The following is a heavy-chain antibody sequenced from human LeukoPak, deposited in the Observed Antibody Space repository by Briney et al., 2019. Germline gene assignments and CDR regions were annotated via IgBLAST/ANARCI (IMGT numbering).Heavy chain of an antibody. Sequence: GGSLRLSCAASGFIVSDNYMSWVRQAPGKGLEWVSVIYSGGGTHYADSVKGRFTISRHNSKNTLFLQMNSLRPEDTAVYYCARDNGAYYGLDVWGQGTTVTVSS. J-gene: IGHJ6*02. CDR2: IYSGGGT. V-gene: IGHV3-53*04. CDR1: GFIVSDNY. D-gene: IGHD3-10*01. CDR3: ARDNGAYYGLDV.